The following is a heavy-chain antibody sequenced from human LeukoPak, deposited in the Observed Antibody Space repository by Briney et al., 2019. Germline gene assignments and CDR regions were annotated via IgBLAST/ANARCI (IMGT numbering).Heavy chain of an antibody. Sequence: GGSLRLSCAASGFTFSSYAMSWVRQAPGKGLEWVSAISGSGGSTNYADSVKGRFTISRDNSKNTLYLQMNSLRAEDTAVYYCAREFTQNGAFDIWGQGTMVTVSS. V-gene: IGHV3-23*01. CDR1: GFTFSSYA. J-gene: IGHJ3*02. CDR3: AREFTQNGAFDI. CDR2: ISGSGGST.